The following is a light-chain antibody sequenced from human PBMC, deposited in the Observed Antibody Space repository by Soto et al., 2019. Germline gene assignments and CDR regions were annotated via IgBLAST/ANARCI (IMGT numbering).Light chain of an antibody. CDR2: DAF. CDR3: QQLNTYPFT. CDR1: QDISNH. J-gene: IGKJ4*01. Sequence: DIQLTQSPSFLSASVGDRVTITCRASQDISNHLVWYQQKPGKAPNLLIYDAFTLQSGVPSTFSGSRSGTEFTLTISSLQPGDSATYYCQQLNTYPFTFGGGTKVDIK. V-gene: IGKV1-9*01.